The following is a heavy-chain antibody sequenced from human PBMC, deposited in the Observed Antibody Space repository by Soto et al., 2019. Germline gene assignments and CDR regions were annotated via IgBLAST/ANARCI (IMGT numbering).Heavy chain of an antibody. CDR2: ISAYNGNT. J-gene: IGHJ4*02. CDR1: GYTFTSYG. Sequence: ASVKVSCKASGYTFTSYGISWVRQAPGQGLEWIGWISAYNGNTNYAQKLQGRVTMTTDTSTSTAYMELRSLRSDDTAVYYCARAGYSGYDTSVRGLADWGQGTLVTVSS. D-gene: IGHD5-12*01. CDR3: ARAGYSGYDTSVRGLAD. V-gene: IGHV1-18*01.